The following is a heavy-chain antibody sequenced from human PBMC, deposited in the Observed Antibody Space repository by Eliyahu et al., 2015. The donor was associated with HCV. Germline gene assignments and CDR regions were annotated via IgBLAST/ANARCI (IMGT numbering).Heavy chain of an antibody. CDR2: ISGSGGST. CDR3: AKDRRGRSSWTRFDY. V-gene: IGHV3-23*01. Sequence: EVQLLESGGGLVQPGGSLRLSCAASGFTFSSYAMSWVRQAPKKGLEWVSAISGSGGSTYYADSVKGRFTISRDNSKNTLYLQMNSLRAEDTAVYYCAKDRRGRSSWTRFDYWGQGTLVTVSS. D-gene: IGHD6-13*01. J-gene: IGHJ4*02. CDR1: GFTFSSYA.